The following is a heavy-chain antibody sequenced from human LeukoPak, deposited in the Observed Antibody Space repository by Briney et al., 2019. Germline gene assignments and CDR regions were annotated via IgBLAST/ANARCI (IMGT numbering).Heavy chain of an antibody. CDR2: IYYSGST. CDR3: ARGNLLHWYFDL. Sequence: SETLSLTCTVSGCSISSYYWSWIRQPPGKGLEWIGYIYYSGSTNYNPSLKSRVTISVDTSKNQFSLKLSSVTAADTAVYYCARGNLLHWYFDLWGRGTLVTVSS. V-gene: IGHV4-59*01. CDR1: GCSISSYY. J-gene: IGHJ2*01. D-gene: IGHD1-14*01.